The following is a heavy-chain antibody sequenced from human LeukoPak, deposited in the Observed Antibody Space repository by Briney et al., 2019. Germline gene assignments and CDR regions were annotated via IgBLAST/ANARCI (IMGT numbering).Heavy chain of an antibody. D-gene: IGHD3-22*01. Sequence: SETLSLTCSGSGGSISRYYWSWIRQPPGKGLEWIGYIYYSGSTNYNPSLKSRVSISVDTSKNQVSLKLSSVTAADTAVYYCARFTDSGGYIDYWGQGTLVTVSS. J-gene: IGHJ4*02. CDR2: IYYSGST. V-gene: IGHV4-59*08. CDR1: GGSISRYY. CDR3: ARFTDSGGYIDY.